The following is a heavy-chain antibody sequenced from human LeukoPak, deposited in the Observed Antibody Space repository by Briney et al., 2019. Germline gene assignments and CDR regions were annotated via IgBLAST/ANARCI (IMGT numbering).Heavy chain of an antibody. D-gene: IGHD5-18*01. V-gene: IGHV1-18*01. J-gene: IGHJ4*02. Sequence: ASVKVSCKASGYTFTSYGISWVRQAPGQGLEWMGWISAYNGNTNYAQRLQGRVTMTTDTSTSTAYMELRSLRSDDTAVYYCARWDTAMVLNDYWGQGTLVTVSS. CDR3: ARWDTAMVLNDY. CDR2: ISAYNGNT. CDR1: GYTFTSYG.